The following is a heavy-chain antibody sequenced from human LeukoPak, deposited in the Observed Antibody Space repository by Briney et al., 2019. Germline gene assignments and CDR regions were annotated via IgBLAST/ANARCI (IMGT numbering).Heavy chain of an antibody. V-gene: IGHV4-31*03. D-gene: IGHD2-15*01. CDR2: IYYSGST. CDR3: ARVRCSGGSCYFAHFDY. Sequence: PSETLSLTCTVSGGSISSGGYYWSWIRQHPGKGLEWIAYIYYSGSTYYNPSLKSRVTISVDTSKNQFSLKLSSVTAADTAVYYCARVRCSGGSCYFAHFDYWGQGTLVTVSS. J-gene: IGHJ4*02. CDR1: GGSISSGGYY.